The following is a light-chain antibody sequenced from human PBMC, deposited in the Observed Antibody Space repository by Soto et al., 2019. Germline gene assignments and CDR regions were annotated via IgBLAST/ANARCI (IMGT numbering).Light chain of an antibody. CDR3: QQRSNWPPFT. J-gene: IGKJ3*01. CDR2: DAS. Sequence: DIVLTQSPATLSLSPGARATLSCRASQSVSSYLVWYKQKPGQAPRLLIYDASTRATGIPARFSGSGSGTDFTLTISSLEPEDFAVYYCQQRSNWPPFTFGPGTKVDIK. CDR1: QSVSSY. V-gene: IGKV3-11*01.